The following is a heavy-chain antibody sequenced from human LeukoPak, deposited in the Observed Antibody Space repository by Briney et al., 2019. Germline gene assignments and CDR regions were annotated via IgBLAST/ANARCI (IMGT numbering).Heavy chain of an antibody. CDR3: ASAVTKVWAFDI. D-gene: IGHD4-17*01. CDR1: GNTFTGYY. CDR2: INPNSGGT. V-gene: IGHV1-2*02. Sequence: ASVKVSCKASGNTFTGYYMHWVRQAPGQGLEWMGWINPNSGGTNYAQKFQGRVTMTRDTSISTAYMELSRLRSDDTAVYYCASAVTKVWAFDIWGQGTMVTVSS. J-gene: IGHJ3*02.